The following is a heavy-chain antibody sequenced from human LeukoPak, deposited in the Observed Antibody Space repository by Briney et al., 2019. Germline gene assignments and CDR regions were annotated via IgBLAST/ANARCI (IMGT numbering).Heavy chain of an antibody. D-gene: IGHD3-22*01. CDR3: AREPRGNYYDSSGSAPFDY. Sequence: PSETLSLTCTVSGYSISSTYCWGWIRQPPGKGLEWIGRVCHSGSTYYNPSLKSRVTISVDTSKNQFSLKLSSVTAADTAVYYCAREPRGNYYDSSGSAPFDYWGQGTLVTVSS. CDR1: GYSISSTYC. J-gene: IGHJ4*02. V-gene: IGHV4-38-2*02. CDR2: VCHSGST.